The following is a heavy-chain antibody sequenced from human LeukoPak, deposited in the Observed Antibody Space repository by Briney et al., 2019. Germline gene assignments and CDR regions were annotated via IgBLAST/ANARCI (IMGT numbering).Heavy chain of an antibody. CDR2: ISTSGSII. CDR3: AREGGSYFFDY. J-gene: IGHJ4*02. D-gene: IGHD1-26*01. Sequence: GGSLRLSCAASGFTFSSYEINWVRQAPGKGLEWVSYISTSGSIIYYADSVKGRFTISRDNAKSSLYLQMNSLGAEDTAVYYCAREGGSYFFDYWGQGTLVTVSS. V-gene: IGHV3-48*03. CDR1: GFTFSSYE.